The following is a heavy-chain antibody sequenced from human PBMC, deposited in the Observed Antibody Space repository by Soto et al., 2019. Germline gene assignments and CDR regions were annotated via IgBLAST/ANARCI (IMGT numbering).Heavy chain of an antibody. J-gene: IGHJ5*02. CDR1: GGSISSSSYY. CDR2: IYYSGST. V-gene: IGHV4-39*01. D-gene: IGHD3-9*01. CDR3: ASPYYDILTGYPS. Sequence: SETLSLTCTVSGGSISSSSYYWGWIRQPPGKGLEWIGSIYYSGSTYYNPSLKSRVTISVDTSKNQFSLKLSSVTAADTAVYYCASPYYDILTGYPSWGQGTLVTVSS.